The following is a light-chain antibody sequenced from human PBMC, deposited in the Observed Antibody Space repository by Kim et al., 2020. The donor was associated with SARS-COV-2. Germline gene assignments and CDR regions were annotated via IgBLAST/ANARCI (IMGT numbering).Light chain of an antibody. V-gene: IGLV3-9*01. CDR1: NIGSKN. Sequence: VALGQTARITGGGNNIGSKNVHWYQQKPGQAPVLVIYRDSNRPSGIPERFSGSNSGNTATLTISRAQAGDEADYYCQVWDSSTGVFGTGTKVTVL. CDR2: RDS. CDR3: QVWDSSTGV. J-gene: IGLJ1*01.